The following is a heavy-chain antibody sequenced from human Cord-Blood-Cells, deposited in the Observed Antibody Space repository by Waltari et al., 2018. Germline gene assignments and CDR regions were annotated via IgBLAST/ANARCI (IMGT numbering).Heavy chain of an antibody. CDR3: TRGVGATNY. D-gene: IGHD1-26*01. V-gene: IGHV3-49*05. Sequence: EVQLVASGGGLVNLVRSLRLSCTDSGFTFVAYAMRWFRQAPGKGLEWVGFIRSKAYGGTTEYAASVKGRFTISRDDSKSIAYLQMNSLKTEDTAVYYCTRGVGATNYWGQGTLVTVSS. J-gene: IGHJ4*02. CDR2: IRSKAYGGTT. CDR1: GFTFVAYA.